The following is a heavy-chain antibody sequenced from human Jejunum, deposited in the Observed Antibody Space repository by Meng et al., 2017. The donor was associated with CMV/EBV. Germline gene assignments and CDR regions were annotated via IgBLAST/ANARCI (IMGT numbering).Heavy chain of an antibody. CDR3: AREVGAQDY. D-gene: IGHD6-6*01. Sequence: ELLLGECGGDFGQPGGSLRLSCAASGFIFSGYLMHWVRQVPGKGMVWVSYIKFNGTTTYYADSVKGRFTISRDNAKNTLYLQMNSLRAEDTAVYYCAREVGAQDYWGQGTLVTVSS. V-gene: IGHV3-74*01. CDR2: IKFNGTTT. CDR1: GFIFSGYL. J-gene: IGHJ4*02.